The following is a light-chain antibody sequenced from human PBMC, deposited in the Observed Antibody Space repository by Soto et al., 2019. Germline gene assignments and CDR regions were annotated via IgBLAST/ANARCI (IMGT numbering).Light chain of an antibody. Sequence: PGERATLSCRASQSVSSYLAWYQQKPGQAPRLLIYDASNRATGIPARFSGSGSGTDFTLTISSLEPEDFAVYYCQQRSNWHTFGQGTRLEIK. CDR2: DAS. J-gene: IGKJ5*01. CDR1: QSVSSY. V-gene: IGKV3-11*01. CDR3: QQRSNWHT.